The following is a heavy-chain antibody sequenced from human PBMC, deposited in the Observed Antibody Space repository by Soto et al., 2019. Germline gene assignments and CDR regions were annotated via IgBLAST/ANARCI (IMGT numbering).Heavy chain of an antibody. V-gene: IGHV1-69*13. CDR3: ARDSSGYYRFDY. CDR2: IIPIFGTA. Sequence: SVKVSCKASGGIFSSYAISWVRQAPGQGLEWMGGIIPIFGTANYAQKFQGRVTITADESTSTAYMELSSLRSEDTAVYYCARDSSGYYRFDYWGQGTLVTVSS. CDR1: GGIFSSYA. J-gene: IGHJ4*02. D-gene: IGHD3-22*01.